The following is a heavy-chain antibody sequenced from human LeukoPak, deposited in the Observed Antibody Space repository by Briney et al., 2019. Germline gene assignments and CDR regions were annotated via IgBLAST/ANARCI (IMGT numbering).Heavy chain of an antibody. D-gene: IGHD3-10*01. J-gene: IGHJ6*02. CDR3: ARRGVIITEDYYYYYGMDV. CDR2: ITSGGSTI. V-gene: IGHV3-48*03. Sequence: GGSLGLSCAASGFIFSSYEMNWVRQAPGKGLEWVSYITSGGSTIYSADSVKGRFTISRDNAKNSLYLQMNSLRAEDTAVYYCARRGVIITEDYYYYYGMDVWGQGTTVTVSS. CDR1: GFIFSSYE.